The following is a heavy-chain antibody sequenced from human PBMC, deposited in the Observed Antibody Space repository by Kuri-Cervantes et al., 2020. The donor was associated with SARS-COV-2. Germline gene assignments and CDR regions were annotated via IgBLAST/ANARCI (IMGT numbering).Heavy chain of an antibody. D-gene: IGHD5-18*01. CDR1: GFTFSSYS. J-gene: IGHJ4*02. CDR2: ISSSSSYI. V-gene: IGHV3-21*01. CDR3: AGEDSYGYGDY. Sequence: GESLKISCAASGFTFSSYSMNWVRQAPGKGLEGVSSISSSSSYIYYADSVKGRFTISRDNAKNSLYLQMNSLRAEDTAVYYCAGEDSYGYGDYWGQGTLVTVSS.